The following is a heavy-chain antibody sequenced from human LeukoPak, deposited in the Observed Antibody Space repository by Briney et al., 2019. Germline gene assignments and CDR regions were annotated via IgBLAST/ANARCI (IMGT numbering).Heavy chain of an antibody. J-gene: IGHJ4*02. CDR1: GFTFSSYW. CDR2: INSDGSST. V-gene: IGHV3-74*01. CDR3: AKAPIAVAGTYHYFDY. Sequence: GGSLRFSCAASGFTFSSYWMHWVRQAPGKGLVWVSRINSDGSSTSYADSVKGRFTISRDNAKNTLYLQMNSLRAEDTAVYYCAKAPIAVAGTYHYFDYWGQGTLVTVSS. D-gene: IGHD6-19*01.